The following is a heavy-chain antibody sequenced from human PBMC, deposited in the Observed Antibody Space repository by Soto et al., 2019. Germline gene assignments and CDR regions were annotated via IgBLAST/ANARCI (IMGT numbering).Heavy chain of an antibody. CDR1: GYTFTTYG. CDR3: ARDVGYSSGSRGWHDP. CDR2: ISAYNGNT. V-gene: IGHV1-18*01. J-gene: IGHJ5*02. D-gene: IGHD6-19*01. Sequence: GASVKVSCKASGYTFTTYGITWVRQAPGQGLEWMVRQAPGQGLEWMGWISAYNGNTNYAQKLQGRVTMTTDTSTSTAYMELRSLRSDDTAVYYCARDVGYSSGSRGWHDPWGQGTLVTVSS.